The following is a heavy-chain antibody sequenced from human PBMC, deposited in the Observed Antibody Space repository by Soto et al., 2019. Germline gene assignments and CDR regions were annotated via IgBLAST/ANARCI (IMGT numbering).Heavy chain of an antibody. CDR2: FDPEDGET. V-gene: IGHV1-24*01. Sequence: ASVKVSCKVSGYTLTELSIHWVRQAPGKGLEWMGGFDPEDGETMYAQKFQGWVTMTRDTSISTAYMELSRLRSDDTAVYYCARAAGYSYGYYYYYGMDVWGQGTTVTVSS. D-gene: IGHD5-18*01. CDR1: GYTLTELS. J-gene: IGHJ6*02. CDR3: ARAAGYSYGYYYYYGMDV.